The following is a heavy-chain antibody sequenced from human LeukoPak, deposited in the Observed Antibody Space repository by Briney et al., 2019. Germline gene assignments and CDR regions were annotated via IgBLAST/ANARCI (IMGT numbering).Heavy chain of an antibody. CDR2: ISWNSGSI. V-gene: IGHV3-9*03. D-gene: IGHD5-18*01. CDR3: AKEAAMGYFDY. J-gene: IGHJ4*02. Sequence: GGSLRLSCVASGFTFDDYAMHWVRQAPGKGLEWVSGISWNSGSIGYADSVKGRFTISRDNAKNSLYLQMNSLRAEDMALYYCAKEAAMGYFDYWGQGTLVTVSS. CDR1: GFTFDDYA.